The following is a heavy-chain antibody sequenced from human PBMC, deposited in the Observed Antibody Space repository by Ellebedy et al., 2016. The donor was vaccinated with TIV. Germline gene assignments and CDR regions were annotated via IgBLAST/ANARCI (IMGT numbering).Heavy chain of an antibody. CDR2: LYYTGST. V-gene: IGHV4-59*01. Sequence: SETLSLTCAVSGGSLSDNYWTWIRQPPGKGLEWIGYLYYTGSTNYNPSLKSRVTISVNTPRNQLALKLNSVTAADTAVYYCVSSVSVDAFDLWGQGTMVTVSS. CDR1: GGSLSDNY. D-gene: IGHD3-10*01. J-gene: IGHJ3*01. CDR3: VSSVSVDAFDL.